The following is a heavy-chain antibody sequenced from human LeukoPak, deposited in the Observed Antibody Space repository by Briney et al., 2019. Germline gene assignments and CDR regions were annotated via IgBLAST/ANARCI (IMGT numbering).Heavy chain of an antibody. CDR1: GGTFSSYA. Sequence: SVKVSCKASGGTFSSYAISWVRQAPGQGLEWMGRIIPILGITNYAQKFQGRVTITAGKSTSTAYMELSSLRSEDTAVYYCARPHYYDSSGYSVLDAFDIWGQGTMVTVSS. D-gene: IGHD3-22*01. J-gene: IGHJ3*02. CDR2: IIPILGIT. CDR3: ARPHYYDSSGYSVLDAFDI. V-gene: IGHV1-69*04.